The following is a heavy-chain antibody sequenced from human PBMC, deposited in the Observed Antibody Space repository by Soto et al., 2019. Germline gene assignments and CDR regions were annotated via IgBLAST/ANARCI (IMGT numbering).Heavy chain of an antibody. V-gene: IGHV1-69*12. CDR3: ARHLGGNHYYYGMDV. J-gene: IGHJ6*01. CDR1: GGTFSSYA. CDR2: IIPIFGTA. D-gene: IGHD3-16*01. Sequence: QVQLVQSGAEVKKPGSSVKVSCKASGGTFSSYAISWVRQAPGQGLEWMGGIIPIFGTADYAQKFQGRVTIAADDFTSTAYMELSSLRAEGMAVYYCARHLGGNHYYYGMDVWGQGTTVTVAS.